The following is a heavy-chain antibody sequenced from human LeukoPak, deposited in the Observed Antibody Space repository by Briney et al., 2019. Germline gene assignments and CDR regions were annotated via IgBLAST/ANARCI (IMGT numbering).Heavy chain of an antibody. D-gene: IGHD5-24*01. V-gene: IGHV1-18*01. Sequence: ASVKVSCKASGYTFTSYGISWVRQAPGQGLEWMGWISAYNGNTNYAQKLQGRVTMTRDTSTSTVYMELSSLRSEDTAVDYCARDFENGDGYNGGDYWGQGTLVTVSS. CDR3: ARDFENGDGYNGGDY. CDR2: ISAYNGNT. CDR1: GYTFTSYG. J-gene: IGHJ4*02.